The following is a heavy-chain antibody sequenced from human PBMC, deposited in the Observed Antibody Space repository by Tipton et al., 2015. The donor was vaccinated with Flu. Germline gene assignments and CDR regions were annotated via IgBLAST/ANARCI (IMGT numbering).Heavy chain of an antibody. CDR2: IYHSGST. J-gene: IGHJ4*02. V-gene: IGHV4-4*02. D-gene: IGHD3-22*01. Sequence: TLSLTCAVSGGSISSSNWWSWVRQPPGKGLEWIGEIYHSGSTNYNPSLKSRVTISVDKSKNQFSLKLSSATAADTAVYYCARAKSPGYYYDSSEGAYFDYWGQGTLVTVSS. CDR3: ARAKSPGYYYDSSEGAYFDY. CDR1: GGSISSSNW.